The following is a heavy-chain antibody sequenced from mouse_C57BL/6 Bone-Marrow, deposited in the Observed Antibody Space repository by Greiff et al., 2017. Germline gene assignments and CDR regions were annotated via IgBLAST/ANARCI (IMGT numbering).Heavy chain of an antibody. CDR1: GYTFTSYW. D-gene: IGHD2-2*01. Sequence: VQLQQPGAELVMPGASVKLSCKASGYTFTSYWMHWVKQRPGHGLEWIGEIDPSDSYTNYNQKFKGKSTLTVDKSSSAAYMQLSRLPSEDSAVYYCARDGYDGAWIAYWGQGTLVTVSA. J-gene: IGHJ3*01. V-gene: IGHV1-69*01. CDR2: IDPSDSYT. CDR3: ARDGYDGAWIAY.